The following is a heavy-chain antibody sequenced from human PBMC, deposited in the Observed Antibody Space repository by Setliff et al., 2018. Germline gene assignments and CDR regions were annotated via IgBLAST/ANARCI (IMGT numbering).Heavy chain of an antibody. Sequence: GASVKVSCKASGYTFTGYGINWVRQAPGQGLEWVGWIGAYAQKFQGRVTMTTDTPKSTAYMELRSLRSDDTAVYYCARGPLDFVVVPAAAKFDYWGQGTLVTVSS. V-gene: IGHV1-18*01. CDR2: IGA. CDR3: ARGPLDFVVVPAAAKFDY. D-gene: IGHD2-2*01. CDR1: GYTFTGYG. J-gene: IGHJ4*02.